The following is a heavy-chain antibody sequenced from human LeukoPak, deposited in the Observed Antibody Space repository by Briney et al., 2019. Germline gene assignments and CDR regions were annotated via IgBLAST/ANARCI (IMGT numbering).Heavy chain of an antibody. CDR1: GFTFSNAW. CDR2: IKQDGSEK. J-gene: IGHJ6*03. CDR3: ARGDYDILTGYDGYYYMDV. V-gene: IGHV3-7*01. Sequence: QPGGSLRLSCAASGFTFSNAWMSWVRQAPGKGLEWVANIKQDGSEKYYVDSVKGRFTISRDNAKNSLYLQMNSLRAEDTAVYYCARGDYDILTGYDGYYYMDVWGKGTTVTISS. D-gene: IGHD3-9*01.